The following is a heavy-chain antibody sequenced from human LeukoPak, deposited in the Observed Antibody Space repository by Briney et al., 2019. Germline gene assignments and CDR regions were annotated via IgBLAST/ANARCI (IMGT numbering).Heavy chain of an antibody. D-gene: IGHD2-2*01. V-gene: IGHV4-39*01. CDR3: ARQVCSSISCYVDY. J-gene: IGHJ4*02. Sequence: SETLSLTCTVSRGSISSSSYYWAWIRQPPGKGLEWIGMIYHSGSTYYNPSLKSRVTISVDTSKNQFSLKLSSVTAADTAVYYCARQVCSSISCYVDYWGQRTLVTVSS. CDR1: RGSISSSSYY. CDR2: IYHSGST.